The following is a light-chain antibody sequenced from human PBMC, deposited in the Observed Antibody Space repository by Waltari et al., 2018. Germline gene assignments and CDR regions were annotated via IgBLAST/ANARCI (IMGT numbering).Light chain of an antibody. CDR2: WAS. Sequence: DIVMTQSPDSLAVSLGERATINCKSSQSVLYSSNNKNYLAWYQQEPGQPPKLLIYWASNRESGVPDRISGSGSGTDFTLTISSLQAEDVAVYYCQQYYSTPWTFGQGTKVEIK. V-gene: IGKV4-1*01. CDR1: QSVLYSSNNKNY. CDR3: QQYYSTPWT. J-gene: IGKJ1*01.